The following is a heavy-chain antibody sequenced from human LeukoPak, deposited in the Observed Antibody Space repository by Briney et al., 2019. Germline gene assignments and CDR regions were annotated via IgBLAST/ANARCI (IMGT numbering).Heavy chain of an antibody. Sequence: GGSLRLSCAASGFTVSSNYMSWVRQAPGKGLEWVSVIYSGGSTYYADSVKGRFTISRDNSKNTLYLQMNSLRAEDTAVYYCARRPGYYDSSGYYPYYFDYWGQGTLVTVSS. CDR3: ARRPGYYDSSGYYPYYFDY. V-gene: IGHV3-53*01. CDR2: IYSGGST. CDR1: GFTVSSNY. J-gene: IGHJ4*02. D-gene: IGHD3-22*01.